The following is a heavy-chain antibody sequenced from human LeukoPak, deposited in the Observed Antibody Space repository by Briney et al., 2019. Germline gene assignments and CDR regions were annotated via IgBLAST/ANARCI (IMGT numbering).Heavy chain of an antibody. Sequence: PGGSLRLSCAASGFTFSSYAMSWVRQAPGKGLEWDSIISGGGDYAYYADSVKDRFTASTDISMDTLYLQMNSLRAEDTAIYYCAKMSSWRIVGTTNFDYWGQGILVTVSS. J-gene: IGHJ4*02. D-gene: IGHD1-26*01. CDR3: AKMSSWRIVGTTNFDY. V-gene: IGHV3-23*01. CDR2: ISGGGDYA. CDR1: GFTFSSYA.